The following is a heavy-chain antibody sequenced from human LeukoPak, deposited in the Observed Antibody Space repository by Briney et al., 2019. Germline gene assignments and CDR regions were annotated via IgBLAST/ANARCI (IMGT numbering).Heavy chain of an antibody. Sequence: SETLSLTCAVYGGSFRGYYWSWIRQPPGKGLEWIGEINHSGSTNYNPSLKSRVTISVDTSKNQFSLKLSSVTAADTAVYYCARHGRITMVRGVIRWFDPWGQGTLVTVSS. CDR3: ARHGRITMVRGVIRWFDP. CDR2: INHSGST. D-gene: IGHD3-10*01. J-gene: IGHJ5*02. V-gene: IGHV4-34*01. CDR1: GGSFRGYY.